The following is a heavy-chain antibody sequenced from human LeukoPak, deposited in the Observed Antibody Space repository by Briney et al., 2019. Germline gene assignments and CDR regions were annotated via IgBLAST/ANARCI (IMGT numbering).Heavy chain of an antibody. CDR2: IYHSGST. D-gene: IGHD2-21*02. V-gene: IGHV4-34*01. Sequence: SETLSLTCAVYGGSLSGYYWSWIRQPPGKGLEWIGEIYHSGSTNYNPSLKSRVTISVDKSKNQFSLKLSSVTAADTAVYYCAISAVTAGENWFDPWGQGTLVTVSS. CDR1: GGSLSGYY. CDR3: AISAVTAGENWFDP. J-gene: IGHJ5*02.